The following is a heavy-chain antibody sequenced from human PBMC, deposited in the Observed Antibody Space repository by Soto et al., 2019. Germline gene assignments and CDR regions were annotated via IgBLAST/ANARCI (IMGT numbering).Heavy chain of an antibody. V-gene: IGHV3-30*04. CDR2: ISYDGRNK. D-gene: IGHD3-3*01. J-gene: IGHJ6*02. CDR3: ARDLSVGGRFLAGGRDV. CDR1: GFTFSSYA. Sequence: GGSLRLSCAASGFTFSSYAMHWVRQAPGKGPERVAVISYDGRNKYYADSVKGRFTISRDNSKNTLYLQMNSLRAEDTGVYYCARDLSVGGRFLAGGRDVWGQGTTVTVSS.